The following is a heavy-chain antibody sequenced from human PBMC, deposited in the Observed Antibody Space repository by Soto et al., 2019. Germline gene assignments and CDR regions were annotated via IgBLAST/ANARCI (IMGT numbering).Heavy chain of an antibody. J-gene: IGHJ2*01. CDR2: INHSGST. CDR3: ARGRGYGSGSPSYWYFDL. Sequence: QVQLQQWGAGLLKPSETLSLTCAVYGGSFSGYYWSWIRQPPGKGLEWIGEINHSGSTNYNPSLKSRVTISVDTSKNQFSLKLSSVTAPDTAVYYCARGRGYGSGSPSYWYFDLWGRGTLVTVSS. D-gene: IGHD3-10*01. CDR1: GGSFSGYY. V-gene: IGHV4-34*01.